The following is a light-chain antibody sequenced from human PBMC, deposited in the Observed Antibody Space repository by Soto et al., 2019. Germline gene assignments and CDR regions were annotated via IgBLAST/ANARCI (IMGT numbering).Light chain of an antibody. CDR3: QQRSIWPLT. Sequence: EIVLTQSPATLSFSPGERATLSCRASQSVSSYLAWYQQKPGQAPRLLIYDASNRATGIPARFSGSRSGTDFTLTISCLEPEDFAVYYFQQRSIWPLTFGGGTKVEIK. CDR1: QSVSSY. J-gene: IGKJ4*02. V-gene: IGKV3-11*01. CDR2: DAS.